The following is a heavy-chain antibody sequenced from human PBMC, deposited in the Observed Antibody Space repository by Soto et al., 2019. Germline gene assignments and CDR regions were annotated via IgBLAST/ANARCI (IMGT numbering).Heavy chain of an antibody. CDR3: ARDTLTGVD. V-gene: IGHV1-69*06. CDR2: IIPIFGTA. Sequence: AVNVSFKASGGTFSSYAISWVRQAPGQGLEWMGGIIPIFGTANYAQKFQGRVTITADKSTSTAYMELSSLRSEDTAVYCCARDTLTGVDWGQGTLVTVSS. J-gene: IGHJ4*02. CDR1: GGTFSSYA. D-gene: IGHD2-15*01.